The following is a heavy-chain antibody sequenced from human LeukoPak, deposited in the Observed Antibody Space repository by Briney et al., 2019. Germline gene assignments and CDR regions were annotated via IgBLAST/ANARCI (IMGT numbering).Heavy chain of an antibody. Sequence: GGSLRLSCAASGFTFSSYNMNWVRQAPGKGLEWVSAISSSETYIYYADSVKGRFTISRDNAKNSLYLQMNSLRAEDTAVYYCATAWIFRSSGYRHAFDIWGQGTMVTVSS. V-gene: IGHV3-21*04. CDR1: GFTFSSYN. CDR2: ISSSETYI. J-gene: IGHJ3*02. D-gene: IGHD3-22*01. CDR3: ATAWIFRSSGYRHAFDI.